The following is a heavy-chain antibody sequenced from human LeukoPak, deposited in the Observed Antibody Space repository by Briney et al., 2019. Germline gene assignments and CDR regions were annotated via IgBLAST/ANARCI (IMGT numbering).Heavy chain of an antibody. D-gene: IGHD3-9*01. J-gene: IGHJ6*02. CDR3: ARDGPSYYDILTNYGMDV. CDR2: IYTSGST. V-gene: IGHV4-4*07. Sequence: SETLSLTCTVSGGSISSYYWSWIRQPAGKGLEWIGRIYTSGSTNYNPSLKSRVTMSVDTSKNQFSLKLSSVTAADTAVYYCARDGPSYYDILTNYGMDVWGQGTTVTVSS. CDR1: GGSISSYY.